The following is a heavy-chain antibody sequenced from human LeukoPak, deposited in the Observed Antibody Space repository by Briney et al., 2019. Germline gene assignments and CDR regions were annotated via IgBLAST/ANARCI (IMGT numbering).Heavy chain of an antibody. CDR3: ARLTSLRNYYYYYGMDV. CDR2: INHSGST. Sequence: SETLSLTRAVYGGSFSGYYWSWIRQPPGKGLEWIGEINHSGSTNYNPSLKSRVTISVDTSKNQFSLKLSSVTAADTAVYYCARLTSLRNYYYYYGMDVWGQGTTVTVSS. D-gene: IGHD3-9*01. J-gene: IGHJ6*02. CDR1: GGSFSGYY. V-gene: IGHV4-34*01.